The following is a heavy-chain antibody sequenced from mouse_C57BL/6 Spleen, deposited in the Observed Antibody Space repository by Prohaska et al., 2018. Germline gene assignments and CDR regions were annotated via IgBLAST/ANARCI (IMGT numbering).Heavy chain of an antibody. Sequence: EVKLLQSGGGLVQPGGSLKLSCAASGIDFSRYWMSWVRRAPGNGLEWIGEINPYSSTINYSPSLKDKFIISRDNAKNTLYLQMSKVRSEDTALYYCARPGMVTTPYWYFDVWGTGTTVTVSS. CDR3: ARPGMVTTPYWYFDV. CDR2: INPYSSTI. CDR1: GIDFSRYW. D-gene: IGHD2-2*01. V-gene: IGHV4-1*01. J-gene: IGHJ1*03.